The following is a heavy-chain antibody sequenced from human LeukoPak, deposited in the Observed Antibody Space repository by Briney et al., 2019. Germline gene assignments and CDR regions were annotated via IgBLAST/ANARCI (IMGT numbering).Heavy chain of an antibody. CDR2: IYYSGST. J-gene: IGHJ6*03. D-gene: IGHD3-10*01. V-gene: IGHV4-39*07. CDR3: AGHVSGSGSYRFYYYYMDV. Sequence: SETLSLTCTVSGGSISSSSYYWGWIRQPPGKGLEWIGSIYYSGSTYYNPSLKSRVTISVDTSKNQFSLKLSSVTAADTAVYYCAGHVSGSGSYRFYYYYMDVWGKGITVTVSS. CDR1: GGSISSSSYY.